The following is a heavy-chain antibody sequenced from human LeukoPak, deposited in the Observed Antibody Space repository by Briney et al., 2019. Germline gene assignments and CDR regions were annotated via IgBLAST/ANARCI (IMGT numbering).Heavy chain of an antibody. CDR3: ASGVGWELQDDAFDI. D-gene: IGHD1-26*01. CDR2: IYPGDSDT. CDR1: GYRFTSYW. J-gene: IGHJ3*02. V-gene: IGHV5-51*01. Sequence: GESLKISCKGSGYRFTSYWIGWVRQMPGKGLEWMGIIYPGDSDTRYSPSFQGQVTISADKSISTAYLQWSSLKASDTAMYYCASGVGWELQDDAFDIWGQGTMVTVSS.